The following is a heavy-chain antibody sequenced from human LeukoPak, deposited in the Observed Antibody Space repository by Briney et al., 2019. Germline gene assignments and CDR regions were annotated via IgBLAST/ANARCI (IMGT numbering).Heavy chain of an antibody. CDR3: ARDMYSSSWYSLDAFDI. CDR1: GGSISSYY. CDR2: IYTSGST. Sequence: SETLSLTCTVSGGSISSYYWSGIRQPAGKGLEWIGRIYTSGSTNYNPSLKSRVTMSVDTSKNQFSLKLSSVTAADTAVYYCARDMYSSSWYSLDAFDIWGQGTMVTVSS. D-gene: IGHD6-13*01. V-gene: IGHV4-4*07. J-gene: IGHJ3*02.